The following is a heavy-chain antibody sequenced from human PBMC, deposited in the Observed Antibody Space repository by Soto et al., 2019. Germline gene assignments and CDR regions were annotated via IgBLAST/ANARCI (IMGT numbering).Heavy chain of an antibody. CDR3: ARGPRGDKVDY. D-gene: IGHD3-16*01. Sequence: QVQLQESGPGLVEPSQTLSLTCTVSGGSISSGGYSWSWIRQPPGKGLEWIGHIYNNANTYSNPSLKSRVTILLDTSQNQFSLKLSSVTAADTAVYYCARGPRGDKVDYWGQGTLVTVSS. CDR1: GGSISSGGYS. V-gene: IGHV4-30-4*01. J-gene: IGHJ4*02. CDR2: IYNNANT.